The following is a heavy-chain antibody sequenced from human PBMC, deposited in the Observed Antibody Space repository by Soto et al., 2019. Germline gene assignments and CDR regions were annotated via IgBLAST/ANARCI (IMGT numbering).Heavy chain of an antibody. Sequence: PGGSLRLSCAASGFTFRSYDMRWVRQAPGKGREWVSVISGSGGNTYCADSVKGRFSLSRDNSKNTLHRQMSSLRAKDTAVVYRDNSSCHSPYEVAVLLPPLPPPHDYWGQGILVTVSS. V-gene: IGHV3-23*01. CDR3: DNSSCHSPYEVAVLLPPLPPPHDY. D-gene: IGHD2-15*01. J-gene: IGHJ4*02. CDR1: GFTFRSYD. CDR2: ISGSGGNT.